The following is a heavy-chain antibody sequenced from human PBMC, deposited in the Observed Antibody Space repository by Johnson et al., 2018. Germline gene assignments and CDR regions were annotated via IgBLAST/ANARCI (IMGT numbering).Heavy chain of an antibody. CDR2: IGTAGDT. J-gene: IGHJ3*02. CDR3: ARAGSDGYNDDALDI. V-gene: IGHV3-13*01. CDR1: GFTFSSYD. Sequence: VQLVQSGGGLVQXGGSLRLSCAASGFTFSSYDMHWVRQATGKGLEWVSAIGTAGDTYYPGSVKGRFTISRAISKNTLNLQMNSLRAEDTAVYYCARAGSDGYNDDALDIWGQGTMVTVSS. D-gene: IGHD5-24*01.